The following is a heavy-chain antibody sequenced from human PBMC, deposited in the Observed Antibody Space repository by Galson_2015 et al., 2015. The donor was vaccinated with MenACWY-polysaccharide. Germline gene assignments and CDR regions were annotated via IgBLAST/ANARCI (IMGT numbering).Heavy chain of an antibody. V-gene: IGHV3-53*01. CDR2: LYNNGNR. CDR3: ARICRRSGECFFDY. J-gene: IGHJ4*02. Sequence: SLRLSCAASGFTVSSNSMTWVRQAPGKGLEWVSVLYNNGNRYYADSVKGRFTISRDDSENTVDLQMNSLRAEDTAVYYRARICRRSGECFFDYWGQGTVVTVSS. D-gene: IGHD3-10*01. CDR1: GFTVSSNS.